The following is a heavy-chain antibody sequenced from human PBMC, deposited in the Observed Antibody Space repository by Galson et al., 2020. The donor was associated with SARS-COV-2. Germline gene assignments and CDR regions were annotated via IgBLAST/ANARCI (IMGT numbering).Heavy chain of an antibody. V-gene: IGHV2-5*02. CDR1: GFSLTTSGVG. CDR2: IYWAADA. CDR3: AHRWSDSGDGGDDGDLYFSAFDV. Sequence: SGPTLVKPTQTLTLTCTFSGFSLTTSGVGVGWIRQPPGKALEWLALIYWAADAHYSPALKRRLTITKDTAKNQVDLTMTNMDSVDTGKYYCAHRWSDSGDGGDDGDLYFSAFDVWWQGTMLTVS. J-gene: IGHJ3*01. D-gene: IGHD2-21*01.